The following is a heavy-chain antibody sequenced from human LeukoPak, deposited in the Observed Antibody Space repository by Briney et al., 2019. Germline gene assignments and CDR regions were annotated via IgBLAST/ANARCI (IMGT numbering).Heavy chain of an antibody. V-gene: IGHV1-2*02. CDR1: GYTFTSYD. Sequence: ASVKVSCKASGYTFTSYDINWVRQAPGQGLEWMGWINPNSGATNYAQKFQGRVTMTRDTSISTAYMDLRRLKSDDTAVYYCARDMDRGQWLVRPYNWGQGTLVTVSS. J-gene: IGHJ4*02. D-gene: IGHD6-19*01. CDR2: INPNSGAT. CDR3: ARDMDRGQWLVRPYN.